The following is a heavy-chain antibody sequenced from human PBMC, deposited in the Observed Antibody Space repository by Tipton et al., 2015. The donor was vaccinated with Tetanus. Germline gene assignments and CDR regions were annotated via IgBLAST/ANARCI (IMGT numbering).Heavy chain of an antibody. V-gene: IGHV3-7*03. CDR2: IKQDGSEK. D-gene: IGHD5-18*01. CDR3: ARERDTAMVWVYFDY. Sequence: GSLRLSCAASGFTFSSYWMSWVRQAPGKGLEWVANIKQDGSEKYYVDSVKGRFTISRDNAKNSLYLQMNSLRAEDTAVYYCARERDTAMVWVYFDYWGQGTLVTVSS. CDR1: GFTFSSYW. J-gene: IGHJ4*02.